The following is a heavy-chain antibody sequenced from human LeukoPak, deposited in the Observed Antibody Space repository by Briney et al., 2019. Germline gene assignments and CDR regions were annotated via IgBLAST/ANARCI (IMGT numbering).Heavy chain of an antibody. CDR3: AKAPVTTCSGAYCYPFDY. D-gene: IGHD2-15*01. Sequence: GGSLRLSCAASGFTFSSYEMNWVRQAPGKGLEWVSAISVSGNTYHADSVKGRFTISRDSSKNTLYLQMNSLRAGDAAVYYCAKAPVTTCSGAYCYPFDYWSQGTLVTVSS. J-gene: IGHJ4*02. CDR2: ISVSGNT. CDR1: GFTFSSYE. V-gene: IGHV3-23*01.